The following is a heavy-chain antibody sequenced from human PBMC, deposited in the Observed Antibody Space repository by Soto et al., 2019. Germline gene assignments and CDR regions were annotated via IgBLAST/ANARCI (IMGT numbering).Heavy chain of an antibody. D-gene: IGHD3-22*01. V-gene: IGHV1-69*13. CDR1: GGTFSSYA. CDR3: ARPERQSITRIVVSMGYYYGMDV. CDR2: IIPIFGTA. Sequence: SVKVSCKASGGTFSSYAISWVRQAPGQGLEWMGGIIPIFGTANYAQKFQGRVTITADESTSTAYMELSSLRSEDTAVYYCARPERQSITRIVVSMGYYYGMDVWGQGTTVTVSS. J-gene: IGHJ6*02.